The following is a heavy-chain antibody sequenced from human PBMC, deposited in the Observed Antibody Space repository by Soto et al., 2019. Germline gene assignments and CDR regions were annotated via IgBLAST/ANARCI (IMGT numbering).Heavy chain of an antibody. CDR1: GGTFSSYA. J-gene: IGHJ5*02. CDR3: ARGLYCTSSSCYNHWFDP. Sequence: SVKVSCKTSGGTFSSYAISWVRQAPGQGLEWMGKIIPIFGTANYAQKFQGRVTITADESTSTAYMELSSLRSEDTALYYCARGLYCTSSSCYNHWFDPWRQGTLVTVSS. V-gene: IGHV1-69*13. CDR2: IIPIFGTA. D-gene: IGHD2-2*02.